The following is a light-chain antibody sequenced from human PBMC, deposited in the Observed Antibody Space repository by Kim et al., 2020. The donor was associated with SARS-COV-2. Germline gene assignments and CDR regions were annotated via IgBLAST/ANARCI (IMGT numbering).Light chain of an antibody. CDR2: AAS. CDR1: QGISNW. V-gene: IGKV1-12*01. J-gene: IGKJ4*01. CDR3: QRANTFPLG. Sequence: ASVGDRVTITCRASQGISNWLAWYQQRPGKAPKLLISAASNLQDGVPSRFSGSGSGTDFTLTISNLQPEDFASYYCQRANTFPLGFGGGTKVDIK.